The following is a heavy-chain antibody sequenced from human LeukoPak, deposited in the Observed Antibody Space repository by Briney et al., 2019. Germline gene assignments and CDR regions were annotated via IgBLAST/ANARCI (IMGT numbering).Heavy chain of an antibody. D-gene: IGHD3-3*01. CDR2: INHSGST. Sequence: PSETLSLTCAVYGGSFSGYYWSWIRQPPGKGLEWIGEINHSGSTNYNPSLKSRVTISVDTSKNQFSLKPSSVTAADTAVYYCARYDFWSGYYRWFDPWGQGTLVTVSS. CDR3: ARYDFWSGYYRWFDP. J-gene: IGHJ5*02. V-gene: IGHV4-34*01. CDR1: GGSFSGYY.